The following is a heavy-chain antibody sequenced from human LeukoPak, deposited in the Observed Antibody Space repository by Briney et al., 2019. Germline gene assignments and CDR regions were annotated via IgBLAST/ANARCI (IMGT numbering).Heavy chain of an antibody. Sequence: VKPSETLSLTCSVSGGSISSYYWSWIRQPPGKGLEWIGYIYYSGSTNYNPSLKSRVTISVDTSKNQFSLKLSSVTAADTAVYYCARSNTTHYDFWSGYYIDAFDIWGQGTMVTVSS. J-gene: IGHJ3*02. CDR2: IYYSGST. CDR1: GGSISSYY. D-gene: IGHD3-3*01. CDR3: ARSNTTHYDFWSGYYIDAFDI. V-gene: IGHV4-59*01.